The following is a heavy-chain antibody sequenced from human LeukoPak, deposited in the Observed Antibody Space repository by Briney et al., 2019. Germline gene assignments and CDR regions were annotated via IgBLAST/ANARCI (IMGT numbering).Heavy chain of an antibody. CDR3: ARFKGGRYQLLGAWFDP. CDR1: GGSISSGGYS. D-gene: IGHD2-2*01. J-gene: IGHJ5*02. CDR2: IYHSGST. V-gene: IGHV4-30-2*01. Sequence: PSETLSLTCAVSGGSISSGGYSWSWIRQPPGKGLEWIGYIYHSGSTYYNPSLKSRVTISVDRSKNQFSLKLSSVTAADTAVYYCARFKGGRYQLLGAWFDPWGQGTLVTVSS.